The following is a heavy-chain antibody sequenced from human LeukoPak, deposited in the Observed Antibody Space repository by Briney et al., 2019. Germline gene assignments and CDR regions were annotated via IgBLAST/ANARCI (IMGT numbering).Heavy chain of an antibody. Sequence: GGSLRLSCAASGFTFSNHAVSWVRQAPGKGLEWVSARGSDGTPYYTDSLKGRFTFSGDNSKNTVYLQLSSLRLEDTAVYYCASRTWVGAGYYAFDIWGQGIMVTVSS. CDR1: GFTFSNHA. D-gene: IGHD1-26*01. CDR3: ASRTWVGAGYYAFDI. CDR2: RGSDGTP. V-gene: IGHV3-23*01. J-gene: IGHJ3*02.